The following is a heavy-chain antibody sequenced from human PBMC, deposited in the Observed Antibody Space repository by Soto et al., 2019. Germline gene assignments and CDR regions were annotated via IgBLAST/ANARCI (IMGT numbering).Heavy chain of an antibody. CDR2: IYYSGNT. CDR3: ARGVSDYWSGYYAGSGLDV. V-gene: IGHV4-59*13. CDR1: GDSMSPFY. D-gene: IGHD3-3*01. Sequence: QVPLQESGPGLVKPSENLSLTCTVSGDSMSPFYWNWIRQSPGKGLEWIGYIYYSGNTNYNPSLKSRVAISVDTSKIQFYLKLSSVTAADTAVYYCARGVSDYWSGYYAGSGLDVWGQGTTVTVS. J-gene: IGHJ6*02.